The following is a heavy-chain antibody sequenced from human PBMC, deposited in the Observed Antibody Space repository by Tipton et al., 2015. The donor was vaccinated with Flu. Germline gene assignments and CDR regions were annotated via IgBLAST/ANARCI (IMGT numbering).Heavy chain of an antibody. Sequence: SLRLSCAASGFTFSSYWMSWVRQAPGKGLEWVANIKQDGSEKYYVDSVKGRFTISRDNAKNSLYLQMNSLRAEDTAVYYCARELYGSGSPPSPFDYWGQGTLVTVSS. CDR1: GFTFSSYW. D-gene: IGHD3-10*01. J-gene: IGHJ4*02. CDR3: ARELYGSGSPPSPFDY. CDR2: IKQDGSEK. V-gene: IGHV3-7*03.